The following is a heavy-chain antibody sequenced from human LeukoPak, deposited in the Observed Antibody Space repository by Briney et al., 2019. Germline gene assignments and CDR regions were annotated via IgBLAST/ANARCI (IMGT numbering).Heavy chain of an antibody. Sequence: SETLSLTCTVSGGSISSYYWSWIRQPAGKGLEWIGRIYTSGSTNYNPSLKSRVTMSVDTSKNQFSLKLSSVTAADTAVYYCAKDRRPNPVGEEFDPWGQGTLVTVSS. D-gene: IGHD3-16*01. CDR3: AKDRRPNPVGEEFDP. CDR2: IYTSGST. V-gene: IGHV4-4*07. CDR1: GGSISSYY. J-gene: IGHJ5*02.